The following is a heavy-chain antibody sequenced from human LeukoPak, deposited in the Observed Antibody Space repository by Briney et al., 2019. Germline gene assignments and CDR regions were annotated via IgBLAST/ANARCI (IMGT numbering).Heavy chain of an antibody. D-gene: IGHD3-10*01. Sequence: SVKVSCKASGGTFTSYAISWVRQAPGQGLEWMGRIIPILGIANYAQKFQGRVTITADKSTSTAYMELSSLRSEDTAVYYCARDPGLLWCGDEGYWGQGTLVTVSS. CDR1: GGTFTSYA. CDR2: IIPILGIA. CDR3: ARDPGLLWCGDEGY. J-gene: IGHJ4*02. V-gene: IGHV1-69*04.